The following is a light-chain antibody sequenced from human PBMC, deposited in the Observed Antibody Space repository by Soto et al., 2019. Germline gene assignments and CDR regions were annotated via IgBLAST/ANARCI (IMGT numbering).Light chain of an antibody. V-gene: IGLV2-14*01. CDR2: DVS. CDR3: ASYTSSSTRV. Sequence: QSALTQPASVSGSPGQSITISCTGTSSDVGGYNYVSWYQQHPGKAPKLMIYDVSNRPSGVSKRFSGSKSRNTACLTISGVQAEDEGDYYCASYTSSSTRVFGGGTKLTVL. J-gene: IGLJ2*01. CDR1: SSDVGGYNY.